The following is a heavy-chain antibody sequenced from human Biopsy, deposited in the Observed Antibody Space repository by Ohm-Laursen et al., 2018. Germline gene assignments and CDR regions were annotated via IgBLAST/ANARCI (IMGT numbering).Heavy chain of an antibody. CDR2: IFYDGSNT. J-gene: IGHJ6*02. V-gene: IGHV3-30*02. CDR1: GFTFNNYG. CDR3: AKDRYNYTPIGGFSMDV. Sequence: SLRLSCSASGFTFNNYGMQWVRQAPGKGLEWVAFIFYDGSNTYYADSVKGRFTISRDNSRDTLYLQMSSLRAEDTAVYYCAKDRYNYTPIGGFSMDVWGQGTKVTVSS. D-gene: IGHD5-18*01.